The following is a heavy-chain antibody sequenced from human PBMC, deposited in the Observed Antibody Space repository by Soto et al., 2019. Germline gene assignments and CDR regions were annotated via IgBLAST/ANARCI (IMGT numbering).Heavy chain of an antibody. D-gene: IGHD6-6*01. CDR3: ARHVKSSIAARPSEFDY. CDR1: GGSISSSSYY. V-gene: IGHV4-39*01. CDR2: IYYSGST. Sequence: QLQLQESGPGLVKPSETLSLTCTVSGGSISSSSYYWGWIRQPPGKGLEWIGSIYYSGSTYYNPSLTIRVTISVDTSKNQFSLKLSSVTAADTAVYYCARHVKSSIAARPSEFDYWGQGTLVTVSS. J-gene: IGHJ4*02.